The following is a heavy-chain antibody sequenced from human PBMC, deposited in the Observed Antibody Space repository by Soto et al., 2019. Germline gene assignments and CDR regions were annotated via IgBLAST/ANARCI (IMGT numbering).Heavy chain of an antibody. D-gene: IGHD1-26*01. CDR1: GFTFSSYA. Sequence: EVQLLESGGGLVQPGGSLSLACAASGFTFSSYAVNWVRQAPGKGLEWVSVISGSGGSTYYADAVKGRFTISRDNSKNTLYLQMNSPRAEDTAVYYCAKRSVGWYFDLWGRGTLVTVSS. V-gene: IGHV3-23*01. CDR3: AKRSVGWYFDL. CDR2: ISGSGGST. J-gene: IGHJ2*01.